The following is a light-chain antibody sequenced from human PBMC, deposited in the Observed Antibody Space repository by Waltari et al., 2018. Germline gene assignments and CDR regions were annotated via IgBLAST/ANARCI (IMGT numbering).Light chain of an antibody. Sequence: DIQMTQSPSSVSASVGDRVTFTCRASQGISSLLAWYQQKPGKAPRLLIYAASSLKSGVPSRFSGSGSGTDFTLTISSLQPEDFATYYCLQAHSFPPTFGPGTKVDIK. CDR1: QGISSL. V-gene: IGKV1-12*01. J-gene: IGKJ3*01. CDR3: LQAHSFPPT. CDR2: AAS.